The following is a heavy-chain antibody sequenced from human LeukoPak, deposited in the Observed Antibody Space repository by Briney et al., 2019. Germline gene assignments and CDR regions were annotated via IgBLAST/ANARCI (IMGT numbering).Heavy chain of an antibody. CDR2: INEDGSEK. J-gene: IGHJ4*02. D-gene: IGHD4-17*01. V-gene: IGHV3-7*01. Sequence: PGGSLRLSCVTSRFSLSNFWMIWVRQAPGKGLEWVANINEDGSEKNYVDSVKGRFTISRDNAKNSLYLQMNSLRAEDTAVYYCVRDRSRTTVTRFDSWGQGTLVTVSP. CDR3: VRDRSRTTVTRFDS. CDR1: RFSLSNFW.